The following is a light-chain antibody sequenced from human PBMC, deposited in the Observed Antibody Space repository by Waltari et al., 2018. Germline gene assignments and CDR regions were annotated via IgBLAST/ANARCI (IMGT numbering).Light chain of an antibody. Sequence: DIQLTQSPFSLSASVGDRVTITCRVTRDIATYVNWYQQSPGKAPKVLISSAISLQSGVPARFSGSGSGTDFTLTISSLQPEDVATYYCKQSYNTPFTFGQGTKLQIK. CDR3: KQSYNTPFT. V-gene: IGKV1-39*01. CDR2: SAI. J-gene: IGKJ2*01. CDR1: RDIATY.